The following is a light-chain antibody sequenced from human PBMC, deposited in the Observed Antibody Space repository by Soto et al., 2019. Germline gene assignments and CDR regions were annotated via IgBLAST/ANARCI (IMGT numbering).Light chain of an antibody. CDR1: HSVSSNY. J-gene: IGKJ5*01. Sequence: EMVLTQSPGTLSLSPLERAILSFSSIHSVSSNYLAWYRQRPGQAPSLLIYGASSRATGIPDRFSGSGSGTDFTLTISRLEPEDFAVYYCQQYGSSPPITFGQGTRLEI. CDR2: GAS. CDR3: QQYGSSPPIT. V-gene: IGKV3-20*01.